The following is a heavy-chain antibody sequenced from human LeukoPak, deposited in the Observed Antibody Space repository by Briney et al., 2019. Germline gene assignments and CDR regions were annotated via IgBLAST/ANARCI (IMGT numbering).Heavy chain of an antibody. V-gene: IGHV3-30*02. CDR1: GFTFSSYG. Sequence: PGGSLRLSCAASGFTFSSYGMHWVRQAPGKGLEWVAFIRYDGSNKYYADSVKGRFTISRDNSKNTLYLQMNSLRAEDTAVYYCAKTSEDPSSGYDSFDYWGQGTLVTVSS. D-gene: IGHD3-22*01. CDR3: AKTSEDPSSGYDSFDY. J-gene: IGHJ4*02. CDR2: IRYDGSNK.